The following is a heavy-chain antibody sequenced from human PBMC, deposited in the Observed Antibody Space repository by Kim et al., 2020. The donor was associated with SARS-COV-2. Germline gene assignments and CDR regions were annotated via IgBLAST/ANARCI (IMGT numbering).Heavy chain of an antibody. D-gene: IGHD1-26*01. V-gene: IGHV3-30*03. Sequence: GGSLRLSCAASGLTFSTFGMHWVRQAPGKGLEWVAVISYDGTKNYYADSVKGRFTISRDNSKNTLYLQMNSLRAEDTAVYYCQLSGVSHSYYFYAMDVWSQGTTVTVSS. J-gene: IGHJ6*02. CDR3: QLSGVSHSYYFYAMDV. CDR2: ISYDGTKN. CDR1: GLTFSTFG.